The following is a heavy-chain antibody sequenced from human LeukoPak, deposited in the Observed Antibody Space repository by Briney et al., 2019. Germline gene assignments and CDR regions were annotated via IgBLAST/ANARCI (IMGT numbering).Heavy chain of an antibody. CDR1: GYTFASNY. CDR2: IYPRDGST. V-gene: IGHV1-46*01. CDR3: ARDQEGFDY. J-gene: IGHJ4*02. Sequence: ASVKVSCKASGYTFASNYIHWVRQALGQGLEWMGMIYPRDGSTSYAQKFQGRVTVTRDTSTSTVHMELSGLRSEDTAVYYCARDQEGFDYWGQGTLVTVSS.